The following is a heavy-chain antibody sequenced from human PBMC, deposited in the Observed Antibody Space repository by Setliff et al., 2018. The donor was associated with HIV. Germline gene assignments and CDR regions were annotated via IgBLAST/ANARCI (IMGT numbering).Heavy chain of an antibody. D-gene: IGHD2-8*01. CDR3: VRDPPLITYGPDI. CDR1: GYSISSGYY. CDR2: IYHGGTT. V-gene: IGHV4-38-2*02. Sequence: PSETLSLTCAVSGYSISSGYYWGWIRQPPGKGLEWIGSIYHGGTTYYNPSLRSRVTISEDTSKNQFSLTLTSVTAADTAVYYCVRDPPLITYGPDIWGQGTTVTVSS. J-gene: IGHJ6*02.